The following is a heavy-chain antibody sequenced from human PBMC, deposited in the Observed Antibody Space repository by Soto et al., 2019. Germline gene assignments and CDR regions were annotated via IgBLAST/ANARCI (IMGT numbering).Heavy chain of an antibody. CDR1: GGSFSGYY. J-gene: IGHJ4*02. CDR2: INHSGST. V-gene: IGHV4-34*01. Sequence: QVQLQQWGAGLLKPSETLSLTCAVYGGSFSGYYWSWIRQPPGKGLEWIGEINHSGSTNYNPSLTSRVTISVDTSKNQFSVKMSSVTAAGTAVYYCAREGVDTAMVIDYWGQGTMVTVSS. D-gene: IGHD5-18*01. CDR3: AREGVDTAMVIDY.